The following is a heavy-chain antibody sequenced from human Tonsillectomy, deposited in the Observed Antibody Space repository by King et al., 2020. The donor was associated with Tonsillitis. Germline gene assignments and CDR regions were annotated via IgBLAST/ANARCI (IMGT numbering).Heavy chain of an antibody. Sequence: VQLVESGAEVKKPGASVKVSCKASGYTFTGYFIHWVRQAPGQRLEWMGWINPNSGATNYAQKFQGRVTMTRDTSISTAYMELSRLRSDDMAVYYCATSPSNSGNFNYWGQGTLVTVSS. CDR3: ATSPSNSGNFNY. CDR1: GYTFTGYF. CDR2: INPNSGAT. J-gene: IGHJ4*02. V-gene: IGHV1-2*02. D-gene: IGHD1-26*01.